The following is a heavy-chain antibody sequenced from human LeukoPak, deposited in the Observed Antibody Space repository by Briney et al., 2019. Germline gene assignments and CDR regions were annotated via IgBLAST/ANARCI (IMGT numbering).Heavy chain of an antibody. D-gene: IGHD5-12*01. CDR2: INPNSGGT. CDR1: GYTFTGYY. CDR3: ASDLIVATPFDY. J-gene: IGHJ4*02. V-gene: IGHV1-2*02. Sequence: ASVKVSCKASGYTFTGYYMHWVRQPPGQGLEWMGWINPNSGGTNYAQKFQGRVAMTRDTSIGTAYMELSRLRSDDTAVYYCASDLIVATPFDYWGQGTLVTVSS.